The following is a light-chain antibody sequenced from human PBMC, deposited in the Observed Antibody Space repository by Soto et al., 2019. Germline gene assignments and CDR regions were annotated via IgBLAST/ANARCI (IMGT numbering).Light chain of an antibody. CDR1: QSITYR. Sequence: EIQRTHCPSSLSASVGERVTITFGASQSITYRLALYQQKPVKGPKLLIYDSSSLESGVPSRFSGSGSGTDFTLTISSLQPEDFATYYCQQSYSTPVTFGGGTKVDI. V-gene: IGKV1-5*01. CDR2: DSS. CDR3: QQSYSTPVT. J-gene: IGKJ4*01.